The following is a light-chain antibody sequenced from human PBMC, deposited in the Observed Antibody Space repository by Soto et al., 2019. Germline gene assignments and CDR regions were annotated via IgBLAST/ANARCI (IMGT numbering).Light chain of an antibody. J-gene: IGLJ3*02. CDR1: SSDIGYHNY. Sequence: QSALTQPASVSGSPGQPITISCAGTSSDIGYHNYVSWYQQHPGKAPKLMIYQVSHRPSGVSNCFSGSKSGYTAPLTISWLQAEDVADYHCTSFTNSNTWVFGGGTKLTVL. CDR2: QVS. CDR3: TSFTNSNTWV. V-gene: IGLV2-14*01.